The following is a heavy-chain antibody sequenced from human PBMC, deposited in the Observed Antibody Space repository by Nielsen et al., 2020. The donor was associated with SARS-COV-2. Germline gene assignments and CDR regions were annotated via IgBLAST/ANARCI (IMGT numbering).Heavy chain of an antibody. D-gene: IGHD1-20*01. J-gene: IGHJ5*02. CDR1: GGSISSYY. CDR2: IYYSGST. CDR3: ARDNRPPPYNWNDGWFDP. Sequence: GSLRLSCTVSGGSISSYYWSWIRQPPGKGLEWIGYIYYSGSTNYNPSLKNRVTISVDTSKNQFSLKLSSVTAADTAVYYCARDNRPPPYNWNDGWFDPWGQGTLVTVSS. V-gene: IGHV4-59*01.